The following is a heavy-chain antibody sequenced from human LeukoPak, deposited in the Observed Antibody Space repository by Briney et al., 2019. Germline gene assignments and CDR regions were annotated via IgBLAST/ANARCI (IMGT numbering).Heavy chain of an antibody. J-gene: IGHJ6*02. V-gene: IGHV3-64*01. CDR2: ISSNGGST. CDR1: GFTFSSYA. Sequence: GGSLRLSCAASGFTFSSYAMHWVRQAPGKGLEYVSAISSNGGSTYYANSVKGRFTISRDNSKNTLYLQMGSLRAEDMAVYYCARGHGDYVLEGYGMDVWGQGTTVTVSS. D-gene: IGHD4-17*01. CDR3: ARGHGDYVLEGYGMDV.